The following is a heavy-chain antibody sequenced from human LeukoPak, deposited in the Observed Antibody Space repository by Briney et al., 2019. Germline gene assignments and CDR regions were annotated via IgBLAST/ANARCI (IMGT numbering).Heavy chain of an antibody. Sequence: PGGSLRLSCAASGFTFSSYEMNWVRQAPGKGLEWVGLIRDKPDGGTTDYAAPVKGRFTISRDDSKSMLYLQMNSLKTEDTAVYYCTTDNAPGMDAWGQGTTVTVSS. V-gene: IGHV3-15*01. CDR1: GFTFSSYE. J-gene: IGHJ6*02. CDR2: IRDKPDGGTT. CDR3: TTDNAPGMDA. D-gene: IGHD2-2*01.